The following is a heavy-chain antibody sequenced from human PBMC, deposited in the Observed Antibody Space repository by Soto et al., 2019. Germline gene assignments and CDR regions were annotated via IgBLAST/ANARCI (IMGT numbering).Heavy chain of an antibody. CDR3: ARITGGRHHSGWSTYYYGIDV. Sequence: GESLKISCRGSGYSFTSYWIGWVRQMPGKGLEWMGIIYPGASDTRYSPSFQGQVTISADKSISTAYLQWSSLKASDTAMCYCARITGGRHHSGWSTYYYGIDVWGQGAPVTVFS. CDR2: IYPGASDT. CDR1: GYSFTSYW. D-gene: IGHD6-19*01. J-gene: IGHJ6*02. V-gene: IGHV5-51*03.